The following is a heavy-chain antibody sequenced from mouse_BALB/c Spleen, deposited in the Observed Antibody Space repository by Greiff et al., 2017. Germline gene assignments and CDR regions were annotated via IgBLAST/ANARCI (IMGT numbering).Heavy chain of an antibody. CDR1: GYTFTSYT. CDR2: INPSSCYT. CDR3: ARTGYDAMDY. J-gene: IGHJ4*01. V-gene: IGHV1-4*01. Sequence: VQLQQSGAELARPGASVKMSCKASGYTFTSYTMHWVKQRPGQGLEWIGYINPSSCYTNYNQKFKDKATLTADKSSSTAYMQLSSLTSEDSAVYYCARTGYDAMDYWGQGTSVPVSS.